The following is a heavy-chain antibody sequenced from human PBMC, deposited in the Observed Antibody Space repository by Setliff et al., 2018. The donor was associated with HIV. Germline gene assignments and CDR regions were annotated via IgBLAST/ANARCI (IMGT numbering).Heavy chain of an antibody. D-gene: IGHD3-9*01. CDR1: GYSFINYG. Sequence: ASVKVSCKASGYSFINYGISWVRQAPGQGLEWMGWISAYTGHTDYASRLLGRVTLATDTSTSTAYMELRSLSSDDTAVYFCARARLQGIVTAVGPRDNCLDPWGQGTRVTVSS. CDR3: ARARLQGIVTAVGPRDNCLDP. CDR2: ISAYTGHT. J-gene: IGHJ5*02. V-gene: IGHV1-18*01.